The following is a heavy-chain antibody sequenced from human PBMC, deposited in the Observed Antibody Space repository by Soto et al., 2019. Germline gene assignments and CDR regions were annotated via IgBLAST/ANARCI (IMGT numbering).Heavy chain of an antibody. Sequence: QVQLQESGPGLVKPSGTLSLTCAVSGGSISSSNWWSWVRQPPGKGLEWIGEIYHSGSTNYTPSLKSPVTISVDKSKNQFSLMLICVTAADTAVYYCARSPDSSGYYPRRYYYGMDVWGQGTTVTVSS. CDR1: GGSISSSNW. D-gene: IGHD3-22*01. J-gene: IGHJ6*02. CDR3: ARSPDSSGYYPRRYYYGMDV. V-gene: IGHV4-4*02. CDR2: IYHSGST.